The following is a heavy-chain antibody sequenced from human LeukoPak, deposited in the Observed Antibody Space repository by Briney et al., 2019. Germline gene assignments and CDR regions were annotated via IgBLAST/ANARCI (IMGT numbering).Heavy chain of an antibody. D-gene: IGHD3-10*01. CDR3: AKDPVTMVRGINDY. V-gene: IGHV3-23*01. CDR1: GFTFSSYA. J-gene: IGHJ4*02. CDR2: MSGSGGYT. Sequence: GGSLRLSCAASGFTFSSYAMSWVRQAPGKGLEWVSAMSGSGGYTYYADSVKGRFTISRDNSKNTLYLQMNSLRAEDTAVYYCAKDPVTMVRGINDYWGQGTLSPSPQ.